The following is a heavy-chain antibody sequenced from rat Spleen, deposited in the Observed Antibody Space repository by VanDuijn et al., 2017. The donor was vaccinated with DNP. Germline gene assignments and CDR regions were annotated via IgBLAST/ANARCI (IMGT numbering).Heavy chain of an antibody. V-gene: IGHV5-19*01. CDR2: ISPSGGST. CDR1: GFTFSNYD. J-gene: IGHJ4*01. Sequence: EVHLVESGGGLVQPGRSLKLSCAASGFTFSNYDMAWVRQAPTKGLEWVASISPSGGSTYYRDSVKGRFTISRDTAESTLYLQMDSLGSEDTATYFGAMIRAARGYYSMDAWGQGASVTVSS. CDR3: AMIRAARGYYSMDA. D-gene: IGHD1-2*01.